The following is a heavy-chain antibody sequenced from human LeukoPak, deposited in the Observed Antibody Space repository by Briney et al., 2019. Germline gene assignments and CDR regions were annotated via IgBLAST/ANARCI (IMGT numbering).Heavy chain of an antibody. V-gene: IGHV4-4*07. CDR2: IYTSGST. CDR3: ARVGYDSSGYYSHGWDFDY. Sequence: SETLSLTCTVSGGSISSYYWSWIRQPAGKGLEWIGRIYTSGSTNYNPSLKSRVTMSVDTSKNQFSLKLSSVTAADTAVYYCARVGYDSSGYYSHGWDFDYWGQGTLVTVSS. J-gene: IGHJ4*02. D-gene: IGHD3-22*01. CDR1: GGSISSYY.